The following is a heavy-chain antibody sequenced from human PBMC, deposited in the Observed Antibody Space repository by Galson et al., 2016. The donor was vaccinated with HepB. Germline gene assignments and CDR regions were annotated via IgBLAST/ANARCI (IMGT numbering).Heavy chain of an antibody. J-gene: IGHJ4*02. V-gene: IGHV3-23*01. CDR2: ITGRGGAT. D-gene: IGHD1-1*01. Sequence: SLRLSCAASGLSFSDYAMSWVRQAPGKGLEWVSSITGRGGATYYADSVKGRFTISRDNSRNTLYLQMNGLRAEDTAVYYCAKERLVRRIFDHWGQGTLLTVSS. CDR3: AKERLVRRIFDH. CDR1: GLSFSDYA.